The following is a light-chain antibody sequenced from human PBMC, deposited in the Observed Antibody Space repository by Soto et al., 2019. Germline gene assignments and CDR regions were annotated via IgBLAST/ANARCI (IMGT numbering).Light chain of an antibody. CDR1: QSISSSY. CDR3: QQYGSSPWT. J-gene: IGKJ1*01. Sequence: DIMLTQSPGTLSLSPGERATLSCRASQSISSSYLAWYQQKPGQGPRLLIYGASSRATRIPDRFSGSGSGTDLTLTISRLEPEDFAVYYSQQYGSSPWTFGQGTKVEIQ. CDR2: GAS. V-gene: IGKV3-20*01.